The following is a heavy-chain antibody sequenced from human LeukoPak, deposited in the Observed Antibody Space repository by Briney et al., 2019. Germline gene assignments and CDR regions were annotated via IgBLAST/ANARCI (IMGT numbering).Heavy chain of an antibody. Sequence: GGSLRLSCAASGFTFSSYAMSWVRQAPGKGLEWVSAISGSGGSTYYADSVKGRFTISRDNSKNALYLEVISLTAEDTAVYYCAKDDAWLRFGEWSQGTLVTVSS. CDR1: GFTFSSYA. CDR3: AKDDAWLRFGE. J-gene: IGHJ4*02. CDR2: ISGSGGST. V-gene: IGHV3-23*01. D-gene: IGHD3-10*01.